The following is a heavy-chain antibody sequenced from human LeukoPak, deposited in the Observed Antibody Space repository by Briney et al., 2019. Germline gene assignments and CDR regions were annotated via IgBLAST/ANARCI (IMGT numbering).Heavy chain of an antibody. V-gene: IGHV4-59*01. CDR1: GCSISSYY. CDR3: ASGDGYKPDY. J-gene: IGHJ4*02. Sequence: PSETLTLTCTVSGCSISSYYWSWIRQPPGKGLEWIGYICNSGSTNYNPSLKSRVTISVDTSKSQFSLKLSSVTAADTAVYYCASGDGYKPDYWGQGTLVIVSS. CDR2: ICNSGST. D-gene: IGHD5-24*01.